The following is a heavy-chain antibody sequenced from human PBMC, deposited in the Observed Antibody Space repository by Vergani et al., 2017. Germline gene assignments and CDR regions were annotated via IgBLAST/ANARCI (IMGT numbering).Heavy chain of an antibody. J-gene: IGHJ4*02. CDR3: ARGGYCSSTSCYSGSELDY. D-gene: IGHD2-2*01. CDR2: ISAYNGNT. CDR1: GYTFTSYG. V-gene: IGHV1-18*01. Sequence: QVQLVQSGAEVKKPGASVKVSCKASGYTFTSYGISWVRQAPGQGLEWMGWISAYNGNTNYAQKLQGRVTMTTEPSTSTAYMELRSLRSDDTAVYYCARGGYCSSTSCYSGSELDYWGQGTLVTVSS.